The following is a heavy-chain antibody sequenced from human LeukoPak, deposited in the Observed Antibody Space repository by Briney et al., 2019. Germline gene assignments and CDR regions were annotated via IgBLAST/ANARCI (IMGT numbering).Heavy chain of an antibody. CDR1: GGTFSSYA. Sequence: GASVKVSCKASGGTFSSYAISWVRQAPGQGLEWMGRIIPILGIANYAQKFQGRVTITADKSTSTAYMELSSLRSEDTAVYYCASEIVGATQAGIPLYCYGMDVWGQGTTVTVSS. D-gene: IGHD1-26*01. V-gene: IGHV1-69*04. CDR3: ASEIVGATQAGIPLYCYGMDV. J-gene: IGHJ6*02. CDR2: IIPILGIA.